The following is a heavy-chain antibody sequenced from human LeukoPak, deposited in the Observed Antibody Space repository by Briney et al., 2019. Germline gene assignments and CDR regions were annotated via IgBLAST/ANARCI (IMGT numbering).Heavy chain of an antibody. V-gene: IGHV4-59*01. D-gene: IGHD1-26*01. CDR1: GGSISHNY. Sequence: SETLSLTCNVSGGSISHNYWSWIRQPPGKGLEWIGYFHDSESTNYNPSLKSRVSISVDTSKNQVSLKLTSVTAADTAVYHCARGDASGRPGIAFDYWGQGSLVTVSS. CDR3: ARGDASGRPGIAFDY. CDR2: FHDSEST. J-gene: IGHJ4*02.